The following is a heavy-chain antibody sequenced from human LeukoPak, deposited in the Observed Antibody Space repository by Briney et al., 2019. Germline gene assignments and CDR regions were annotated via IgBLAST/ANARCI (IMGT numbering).Heavy chain of an antibody. CDR2: INPNSGGT. J-gene: IGHJ5*02. D-gene: IGHD2-8*01. CDR3: ARDPTPGYCTNGVCLVKGENWFDP. Sequence: ASVKVSCKASGYTFTGYYMHWVRQAPGQGLEWMGWINPNSGGTNYAQKFQGRVTMTRDTSISTAYMELSRLRSDDTAVYYCARDPTPGYCTNGVCLVKGENWFDPWGQGTLVTVSS. V-gene: IGHV1-2*02. CDR1: GYTFTGYY.